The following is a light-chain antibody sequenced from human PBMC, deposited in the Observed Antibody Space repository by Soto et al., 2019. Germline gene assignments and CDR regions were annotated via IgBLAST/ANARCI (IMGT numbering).Light chain of an antibody. CDR2: EVS. J-gene: IGLJ1*01. CDR3: CSYAGSSTLYV. V-gene: IGLV2-23*02. Sequence: QSALAQPASVSGSPGQSITISCTGTSSDVGSYNLVSWYQQHPGKAPKLMIYEVSKRPSGVSNRFSGSKSGNTASLTISGLQAEDEADYYCCSYAGSSTLYVFGTGTKVTV. CDR1: SSDVGSYNL.